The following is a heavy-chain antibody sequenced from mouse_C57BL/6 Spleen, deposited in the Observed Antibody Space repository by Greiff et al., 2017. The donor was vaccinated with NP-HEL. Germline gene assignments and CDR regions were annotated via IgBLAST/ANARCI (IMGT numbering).Heavy chain of an antibody. D-gene: IGHD1-1*01. CDR2: IYPGDGDT. CDR1: GYAFSSSW. V-gene: IGHV1-82*01. CDR3: ARSVITTAGGYFDY. Sequence: QVQLKQSGPELVKPGASVKISCKASGYAFSSSWMNWVKQRPGKGLEWIGRIYPGDGDTNYNGKFKGKATLTADKSSSTAYMQLSSLTSEDSAVYFCARSVITTAGGYFDYWGQGTTLTVSS. J-gene: IGHJ2*01.